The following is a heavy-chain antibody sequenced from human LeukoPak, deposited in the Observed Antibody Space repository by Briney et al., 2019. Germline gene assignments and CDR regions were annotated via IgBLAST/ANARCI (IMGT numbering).Heavy chain of an antibody. V-gene: IGHV4-39*01. CDR3: ARRPGNWFDP. CDR2: IYYSGST. Sequence: PSETLSLTCTLSGGSISSSSYYWGWIRQPPGKGLEWIGSIYYSGSTYYNPSLKSRVTVSVDTSKNQFSLKLSSVTAADTAVYYCARRPGNWFDPWGQGTLVTVSS. CDR1: GGSISSSSYY. J-gene: IGHJ5*02.